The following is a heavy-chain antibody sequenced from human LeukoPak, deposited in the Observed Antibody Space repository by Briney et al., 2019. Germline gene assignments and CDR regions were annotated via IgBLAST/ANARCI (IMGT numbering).Heavy chain of an antibody. J-gene: IGHJ4*02. D-gene: IGHD6-13*01. Sequence: GGSLRLSCAASGFTFSSYWMSWVRQAPGKGLEWVANIKQDGSEKYYVDSVKGRFTTSRDNAKNSLYLQMNSLRAEDTAVYYCARQFAAAAASFDYWGQGTLVTVSS. CDR1: GFTFSSYW. V-gene: IGHV3-7*01. CDR3: ARQFAAAAASFDY. CDR2: IKQDGSEK.